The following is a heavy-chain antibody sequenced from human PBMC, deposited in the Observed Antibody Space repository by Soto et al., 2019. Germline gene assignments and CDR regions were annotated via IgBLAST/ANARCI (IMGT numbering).Heavy chain of an antibody. J-gene: IGHJ6*02. V-gene: IGHV3-30*18. CDR1: GFTFSSYG. D-gene: IGHD2-2*01. CDR2: ISYDGSNK. CDR3: AKAGLGYCSSTSCLYYYYGMDV. Sequence: QVQLVESGGGVVQPGRSPRLSCAASGFTFSSYGMHWVRQAPGKGLEWVAVISYDGSNKYYADSVKGRFTISRDNSKNTLYLQMNSLRAEDTAVYYCAKAGLGYCSSTSCLYYYYGMDVWGQGTTVTVSS.